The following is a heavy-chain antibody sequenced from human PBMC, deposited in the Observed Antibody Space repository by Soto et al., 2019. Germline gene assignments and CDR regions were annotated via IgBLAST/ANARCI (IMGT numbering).Heavy chain of an antibody. J-gene: IGHJ5*02. CDR1: GFTFSSYE. V-gene: IGHV3-48*03. D-gene: IGHD1-26*01. CDR2: ISSSGSTI. Sequence: EVQLVESGGGLVQPGRSLRLSCAASGFTFSSYEMNWVRQAPGKGLEWVSYISSSGSTIYYADSVKGRFTISRDNAKNSLYLQMNSLRAEDTAVYYCARASGSYYVEWFDPWGQGTLVTVSS. CDR3: ARASGSYYVEWFDP.